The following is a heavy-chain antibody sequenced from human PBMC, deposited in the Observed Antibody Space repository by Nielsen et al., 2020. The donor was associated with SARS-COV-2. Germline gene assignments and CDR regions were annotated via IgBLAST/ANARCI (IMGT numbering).Heavy chain of an antibody. D-gene: IGHD3-16*01. V-gene: IGHV4-30-4*01. CDR2: ISYSGST. CDR3: ARGGSYFDY. CDR1: GGSISSGDYY. J-gene: IGHJ4*02. Sequence: SETLSLTCTVSGGSISSGDYYWTWIRQPPGMGLEYIGYISYSGSTYYDPSLKSRVTISVDTSKNQFSLKLTSVTAADTALYYCARGGSYFDYWGQGTLVTVSS.